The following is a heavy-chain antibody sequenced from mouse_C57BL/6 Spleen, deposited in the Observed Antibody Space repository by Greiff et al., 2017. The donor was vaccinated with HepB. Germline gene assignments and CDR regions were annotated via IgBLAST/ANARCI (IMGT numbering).Heavy chain of an antibody. CDR1: GYSITSGYY. J-gene: IGHJ4*01. Sequence: EVKVEESGPGLVKPSQSLSLTCSVTGYSITSGYYWNWIRQFPGNKLEWMGYISYDGSNNYNTSPKNRISITRDTAKNQFFLKLNSVTTEDTATYYCAIESPSFITTVVAQYYYAMDYWGQGTSVTVSS. CDR3: AIESPSFITTVVAQYYYAMDY. V-gene: IGHV3-6*01. D-gene: IGHD1-1*01. CDR2: ISYDGSN.